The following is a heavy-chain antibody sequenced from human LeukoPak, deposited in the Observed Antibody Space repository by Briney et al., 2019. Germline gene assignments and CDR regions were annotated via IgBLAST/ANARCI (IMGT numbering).Heavy chain of an antibody. CDR2: ISAYNGNT. D-gene: IGHD6-6*01. CDR1: GYTFTSYG. CDR3: ARLAARGGVFGS. V-gene: IGHV1-18*01. Sequence: ASVKVSCKASGYTFTSYGTSWVRQAPGQGLEWMGWISAYNGNTNYAQKLQGRVTMTTDTSTSTAYMELRSLRSDDTAVYYCARLAARGGVFGSWGQGTLVTVSS. J-gene: IGHJ5*02.